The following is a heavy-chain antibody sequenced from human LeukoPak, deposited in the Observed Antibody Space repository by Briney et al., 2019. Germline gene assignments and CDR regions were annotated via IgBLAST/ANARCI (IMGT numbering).Heavy chain of an antibody. D-gene: IGHD3-22*01. Sequence: GGSLRLSCAASGFTFSTYDMYWVRQAPGKGLEWVTFISYDGSNKYYADSVKGRFTISRDNSKSTLYLQMNSLRAEDTAVYYCAKVQQGRKWYYYDSSGYWGYYFDYWGRGTLVTVSS. CDR3: AKVQQGRKWYYYDSSGYWGYYFDY. J-gene: IGHJ4*02. CDR2: ISYDGSNK. CDR1: GFTFSTYD. V-gene: IGHV3-30-3*01.